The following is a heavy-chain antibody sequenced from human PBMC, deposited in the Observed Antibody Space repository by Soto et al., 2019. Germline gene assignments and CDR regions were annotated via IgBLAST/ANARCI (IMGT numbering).Heavy chain of an antibody. Sequence: QTLSLTCAISGDSVSTNSAAWNWIRQSPSRGLEWLGRTYYRSKWYNDYAVSVKSRIIFNPDISKNQFSLQLNSVTPEDTAVYYCARDHLERRAFDIWGQGTKVTVSS. CDR2: TYYRSKWYN. D-gene: IGHD1-1*01. CDR1: GDSVSTNSAA. J-gene: IGHJ3*02. V-gene: IGHV6-1*01. CDR3: ARDHLERRAFDI.